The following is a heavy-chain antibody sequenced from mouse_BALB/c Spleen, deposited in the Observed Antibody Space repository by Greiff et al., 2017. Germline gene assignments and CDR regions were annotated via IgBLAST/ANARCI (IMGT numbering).Heavy chain of an antibody. Sequence: EVQLQESGPGLVKPSQSLSLTCTVTGYSITSDYAWNWIRQFPGNKLEWMGYISYSGSTSYNPSLKSRISITRDTSKNQFFLQLNSVTTEDTATYYCARKLYYDYDWGFDYWGQGTTLTVSS. CDR3: ARKLYYDYDWGFDY. D-gene: IGHD2-4*01. J-gene: IGHJ2*01. V-gene: IGHV3-2*02. CDR2: ISYSGST. CDR1: GYSITSDYA.